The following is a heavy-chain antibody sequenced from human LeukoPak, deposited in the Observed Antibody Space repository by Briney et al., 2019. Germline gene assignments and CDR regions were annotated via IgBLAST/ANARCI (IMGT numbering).Heavy chain of an antibody. V-gene: IGHV5-51*01. Sequence: GESLKISCKGSGYSFTSYWIGWVRQMPGKGLEWMGIIYPGDSDTRYSPSFQGQVTISADKSISTAYLQWSSLKASDTAMYYCARQGELLWFGELSTQHNWFDPWGQGTLVTVSS. D-gene: IGHD3-10*01. CDR1: GYSFTSYW. CDR3: ARQGELLWFGELSTQHNWFDP. CDR2: IYPGDSDT. J-gene: IGHJ5*02.